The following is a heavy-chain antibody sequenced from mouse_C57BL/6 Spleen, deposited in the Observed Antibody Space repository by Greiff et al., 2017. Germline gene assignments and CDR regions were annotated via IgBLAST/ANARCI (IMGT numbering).Heavy chain of an antibody. D-gene: IGHD2-4*01. CDR1: GYTFTTYP. V-gene: IGHV1-47*01. CDR2: FHPYNDDT. CDR3: ARSDYDGTWFAY. J-gene: IGHJ3*01. Sequence: QVQLQQSGAELVKPGASVKMSCKASGYTFTTYPLAWMKQNHGKSLEWIGNFHPYNDDTTYNEKFKGKATLTVEKSSSTVYLELSRLTSDDSAVYYCARSDYDGTWFAYWGQGTLVTVSA.